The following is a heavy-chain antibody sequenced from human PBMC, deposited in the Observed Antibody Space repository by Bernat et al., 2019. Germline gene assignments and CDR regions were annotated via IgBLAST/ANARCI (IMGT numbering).Heavy chain of an antibody. V-gene: IGHV3-30-3*01. D-gene: IGHD3-9*01. CDR2: ISYDGSNK. CDR1: GFTFSSYA. Sequence: QVQLVESWGGVVQPGRSLRLSCAASGFTFSSYAMHWVRQAPGKGLEWVAVISYDGSNKYYADSVKGRFTISRDNSKNTLYLQMNSLRAEDTAVYYCARDNRDILTGPPEDYWGQGTLVTVSS. J-gene: IGHJ4*02. CDR3: ARDNRDILTGPPEDY.